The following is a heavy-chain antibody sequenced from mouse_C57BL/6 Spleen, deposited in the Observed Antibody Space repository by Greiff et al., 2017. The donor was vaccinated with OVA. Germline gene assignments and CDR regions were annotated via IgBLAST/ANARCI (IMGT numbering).Heavy chain of an antibody. V-gene: IGHV1-50*01. CDR3: ARGDRAMDY. CDR1: GYTFTSYW. J-gene: IGHJ4*01. CDR2: IDPSDSYT. Sequence: QVQLQQPGAELVKPGASVKLSCKASGYTFTSYWMQWVKQRPGQGLEWIGEIDPSDSYTNYNQKFKGEATLTVDTSSSTAYMQLSSLTSEDSAVYYCARGDRAMDYWGQGTSVTVSS.